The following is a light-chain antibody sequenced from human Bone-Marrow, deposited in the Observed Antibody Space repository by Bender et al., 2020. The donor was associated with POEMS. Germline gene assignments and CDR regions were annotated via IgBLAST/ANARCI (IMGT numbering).Light chain of an antibody. CDR3: GAYISISSFV. J-gene: IGLJ1*01. Sequence: QSALTQPASVSGSPGQAITVSCTGASSDFPTYKVSWYQQHPGKAPKLIIFDASSRPLGDSSRFSAFTSGDTASLTISGLQPEDEADYYCGAYISISSFVFGPGTKVTVL. V-gene: IGLV2-14*03. CDR2: DAS. CDR1: SSDFPTYK.